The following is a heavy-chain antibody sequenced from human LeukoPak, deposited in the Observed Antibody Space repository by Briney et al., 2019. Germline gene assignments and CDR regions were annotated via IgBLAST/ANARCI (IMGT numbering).Heavy chain of an antibody. CDR3: AKAGGSTIGAFDY. CDR2: ISGSGGST. CDR1: GFTFSSYA. V-gene: IGHV3-23*01. Sequence: GGSLRLSCAASGFTFSSYAMSWFRQAPGKGLEWVSAISGSGGSTYYADSVKGRFTISRDNSKNTLYLQMNSLRAENTAVYYCAKAGGSTIGAFDYWGQGTLVTVSS. D-gene: IGHD3-16*01. J-gene: IGHJ4*02.